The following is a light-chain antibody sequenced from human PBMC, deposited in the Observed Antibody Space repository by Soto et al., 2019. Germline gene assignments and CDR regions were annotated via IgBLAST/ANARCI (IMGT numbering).Light chain of an antibody. CDR2: NVS. CDR1: SSDVGAYNF. Sequence: QSALTQPASVSGSPGQSITFSCTGTSSDVGAYNFVSWYRQHPGKAPKLIIYNVSDRPSGVSNRFSGSKSANTASLTISGLQAEDEADYYCTSSTSRGTYVFGTGTKVTVL. V-gene: IGLV2-14*03. CDR3: TSSTSRGTYV. J-gene: IGLJ1*01.